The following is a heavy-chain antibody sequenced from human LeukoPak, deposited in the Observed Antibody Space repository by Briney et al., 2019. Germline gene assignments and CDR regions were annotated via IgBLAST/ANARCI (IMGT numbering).Heavy chain of an antibody. CDR1: GFTLRSYW. CDR3: ARDIGASGI. CDR2: IKQDGSEK. V-gene: IGHV3-7*04. Sequence: PGGSLRLSCAASGFTLRSYWMSWVRQAPGKGLEWVANIKQDGSEKYYVDSVKGRFTISRDNAKNSLYLQMNSLRAEDTAVYYCARDIGASGIWGQGTMVTVSS. D-gene: IGHD1-26*01. J-gene: IGHJ3*02.